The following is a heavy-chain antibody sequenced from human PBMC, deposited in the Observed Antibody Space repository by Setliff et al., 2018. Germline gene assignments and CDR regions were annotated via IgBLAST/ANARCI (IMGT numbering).Heavy chain of an antibody. J-gene: IGHJ4*02. CDR2: VYYSGTT. V-gene: IGHV4-59*12. CDR1: GGSISGASIRSYY. D-gene: IGHD6-6*01. Sequence: SETLSLTCSVSGGSISGASIRSYYWSWIRQPPGKGLEFIGYVYYSGTTNYDPSLKSRVTISVDTSKNQFSLKVTSVTAAGTSVYFCARGRNVAARLLDSWGQGTLVTVSS. CDR3: ARGRNVAARLLDS.